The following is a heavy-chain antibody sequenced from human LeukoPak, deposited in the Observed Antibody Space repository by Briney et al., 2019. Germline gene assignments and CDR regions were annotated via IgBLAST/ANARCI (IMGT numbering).Heavy chain of an antibody. CDR1: GFTFSSYS. CDR2: ISSGSSYI. D-gene: IGHD1-7*01. Sequence: GGSLRLSCAASGFTFSSYSMSWVRQAPGKGLEWVSSISSGSSYIYYADSVKGRFTISRDNAKNSLYLQMNSLRAEDTAVYYCARAGELWPRDGMDVWGQGTTVTVSS. V-gene: IGHV3-21*01. CDR3: ARAGELWPRDGMDV. J-gene: IGHJ6*02.